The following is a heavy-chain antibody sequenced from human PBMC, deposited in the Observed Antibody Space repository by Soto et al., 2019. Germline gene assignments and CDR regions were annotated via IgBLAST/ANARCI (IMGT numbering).Heavy chain of an antibody. CDR1: GYTFTGYS. Sequence: GASVKVSCKASGYTFTGYSMHWVRQAPGQGLEWMGWINPNSGGTNYAQKFRGRVTMTRDTSLSTAYLDLSRLTSDDTAVYYCARGLAVAGPVANDPFNFWGQGTMVTVSS. CDR3: ARGLAVAGPVANDPFNF. V-gene: IGHV1-2*02. CDR2: INPNSGGT. D-gene: IGHD6-19*01. J-gene: IGHJ3*01.